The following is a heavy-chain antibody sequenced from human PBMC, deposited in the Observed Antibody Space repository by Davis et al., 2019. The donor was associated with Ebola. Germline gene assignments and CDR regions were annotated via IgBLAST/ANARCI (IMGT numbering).Heavy chain of an antibody. V-gene: IGHV5-51*01. Sequence: GESLKISCKVSGYSFTSYWIAWVRQLPGKALEWMGIIYPADSDIRYSPSFRGQVTISADKSITTAYLQWSSLKTSDTAMYYCGRGREALAIRSAFDIWGQGTMVTVSS. D-gene: IGHD2-2*02. J-gene: IGHJ3*02. CDR2: IYPADSDI. CDR1: GYSFTSYW. CDR3: GRGREALAIRSAFDI.